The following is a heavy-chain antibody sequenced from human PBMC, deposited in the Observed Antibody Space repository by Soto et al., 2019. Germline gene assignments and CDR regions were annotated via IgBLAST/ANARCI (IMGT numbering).Heavy chain of an antibody. CDR1: GGTFSSYA. CDR3: ARSDPSGYSIGSYGY. Sequence: KVSCKASGGTFSSYAISWVRQAPGQGLEWMGGIIPIFGTANYAQKFQGRVTITADKSTSTAYMELSSLRSADTAVYYCARSDPSGYSIGSYGYWGQVPLFPV. D-gene: IGHD6-19*01. CDR2: IIPIFGTA. V-gene: IGHV1-69*06. J-gene: IGHJ4*02.